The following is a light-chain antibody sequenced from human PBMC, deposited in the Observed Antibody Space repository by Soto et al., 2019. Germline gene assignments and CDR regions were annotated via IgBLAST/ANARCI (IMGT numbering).Light chain of an antibody. V-gene: IGKV3-20*01. CDR3: QQYGSSPTT. CDR2: GAS. CDR1: QTVLNNY. J-gene: IGKJ1*01. Sequence: DIVFTQSPGTPSLSPGERATLCWRVSQTVLNNYLTWYQQKPGQAPRRLIFGASFRATGIPDRFSGSGSGTDFTLTISRLEPEDFAVYYCQQYGSSPTTFGQGTKVDI.